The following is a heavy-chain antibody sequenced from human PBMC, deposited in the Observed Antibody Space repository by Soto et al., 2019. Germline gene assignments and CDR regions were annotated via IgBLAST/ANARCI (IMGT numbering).Heavy chain of an antibody. CDR1: EGTFNSYA. D-gene: IGHD6-13*01. V-gene: IGHV1-69*13. J-gene: IGHJ4*02. CDR3: ASGASHWYPYFFDS. Sequence: SVKVTCKASEGTFNSYAIAWVRQAPGQGLEWMGGIIPYYNTLNYAQKFQDRVTITADDSTSTVYMELSSLRSDDTAVYFCASGASHWYPYFFDSWAQGTLVTVSS. CDR2: IIPYYNTL.